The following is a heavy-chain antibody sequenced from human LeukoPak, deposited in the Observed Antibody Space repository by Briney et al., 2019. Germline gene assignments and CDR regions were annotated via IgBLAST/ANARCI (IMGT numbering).Heavy chain of an antibody. CDR1: GFTFSTYA. CDR3: AKRFGTSRPYYFDY. D-gene: IGHD2-2*01. CDR2: ISGSGGSA. V-gene: IGHV3-23*01. Sequence: GGSLRLSCAASGFTFSTYAMNWVRQAPGKGLEWVLGISGSGGSAYYADSVKGRLTISRDNSKNMLYLQMNSLRAEDTAVYYCAKRFGTSRPYYFDYWGQGTLVTVSS. J-gene: IGHJ4*02.